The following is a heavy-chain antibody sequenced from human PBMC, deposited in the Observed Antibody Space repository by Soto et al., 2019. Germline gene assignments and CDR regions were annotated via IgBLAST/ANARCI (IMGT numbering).Heavy chain of an antibody. CDR2: MSYDGSIE. CDR3: AKDDFGHGTNRLDP. CDR1: GFTFSNYG. Sequence: PGGSLRLSCAASGFTFSNYGMHWVRQAPGKGLEWVAAMSYDGSIEQYGDSVKGRFTISRDNSKNTLHLQMNSLRPEDTAVYYCAKDDFGHGTNRLDPWRQGTLVRVSS. V-gene: IGHV3-30*18. J-gene: IGHJ5*02. D-gene: IGHD3-3*01.